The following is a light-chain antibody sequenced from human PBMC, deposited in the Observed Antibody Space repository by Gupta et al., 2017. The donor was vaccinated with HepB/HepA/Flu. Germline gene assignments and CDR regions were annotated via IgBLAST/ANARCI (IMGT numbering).Light chain of an antibody. CDR3: MQALRSSLT. Sequence: DNVMTQSPLSLPVTPGEPASISCRSSQSLLHSNGYNYSDGYLQKPGQSPQLLIYLGSNRASGGPERGSGSGSGTEDTLNISSVEAEDVWVYYYMQALRSSLTFGQGTNVDI. J-gene: IGKJ1*01. CDR2: LGS. CDR1: QSLLHSNGYNY. V-gene: IGKV2-28*01.